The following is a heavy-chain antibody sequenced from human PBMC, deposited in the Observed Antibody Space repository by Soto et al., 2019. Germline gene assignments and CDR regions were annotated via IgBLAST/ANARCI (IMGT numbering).Heavy chain of an antibody. D-gene: IGHD6-25*01. CDR1: GGSISSYY. J-gene: IGHJ3*02. CDR3: ARLGAATIKVGAFDI. Sequence: QVQLQESGPGLVKPSETLSLTCTVSGGSISSYYWSWIRQPPGKGLEWIGYIYYSGSTNYNPSLKSRVTISVDTSKNQFSLKLSSVTAADTAVYYCARLGAATIKVGAFDIWGQGTMVTVSS. CDR2: IYYSGST. V-gene: IGHV4-59*01.